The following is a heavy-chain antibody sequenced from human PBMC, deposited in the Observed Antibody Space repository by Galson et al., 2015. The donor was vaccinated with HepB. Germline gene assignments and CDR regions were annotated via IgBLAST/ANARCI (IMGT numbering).Heavy chain of an antibody. CDR1: GFTFSSYA. J-gene: IGHJ6*04. CDR3: ARGPSLYDFWSASV. V-gene: IGHV3-30-3*01. Sequence: SLRLSCAASGFTFSSYAMHWVRQAPGKGLEWVAVISYDGSNKYYADSVKGRFTISRDNSKNTLYLQMNSLRAEDTAVYYCARGPSLYDFWSASVWGKGTTVTVSS. CDR2: ISYDGSNK. D-gene: IGHD3-3*01.